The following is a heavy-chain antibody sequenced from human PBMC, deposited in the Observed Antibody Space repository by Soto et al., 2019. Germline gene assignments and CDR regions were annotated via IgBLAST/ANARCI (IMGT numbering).Heavy chain of an antibody. D-gene: IGHD3-16*01. J-gene: IGHJ6*02. CDR1: GFTFSSYW. CDR2: INSDGSST. Sequence: PGGSLRLSCAASGFTFSSYWMHWVRQAPGKGLVWVSRINSDGSSTSCADSVKGRFTISRDNAKNTLYLQMNSLRAEDTAVYYCAREKALYYYYYYGMDVWGQGTTVTVSS. V-gene: IGHV3-74*01. CDR3: AREKALYYYYYYGMDV.